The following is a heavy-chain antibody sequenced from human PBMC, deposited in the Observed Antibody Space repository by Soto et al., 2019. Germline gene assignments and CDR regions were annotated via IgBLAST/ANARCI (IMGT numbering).Heavy chain of an antibody. Sequence: PSETLSLTCTVSGGSVSSGSYYWSWIRQPPGKGLEWIGYIYYSGSTNYNPSLKSRVTISVDTSKNQFSLKLSSVTAADTAVYFCARWQGATTGLYNDYYGLDVWGKGPTVTVSS. CDR1: GGSVSSGSYY. CDR2: IYYSGST. D-gene: IGHD5-12*01. CDR3: ARWQGATTGLYNDYYGLDV. J-gene: IGHJ6*04. V-gene: IGHV4-61*01.